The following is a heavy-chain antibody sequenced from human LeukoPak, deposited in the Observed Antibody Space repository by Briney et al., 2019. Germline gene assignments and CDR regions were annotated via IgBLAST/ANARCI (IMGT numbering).Heavy chain of an antibody. Sequence: GGSLRLSCAASGFTFSSYAMHWVRQAPGKGLEWVAVISYDGSNKYYADSVKGRFTISRDNSKNTLYLQMNSLRAEDTAVYYCARDPHPQDIVVVVAARAYYYYYMDVWGKGTTVTVSS. CDR1: GFTFSSYA. J-gene: IGHJ6*03. V-gene: IGHV3-30*04. CDR3: ARDPHPQDIVVVVAARAYYYYYMDV. D-gene: IGHD2-15*01. CDR2: ISYDGSNK.